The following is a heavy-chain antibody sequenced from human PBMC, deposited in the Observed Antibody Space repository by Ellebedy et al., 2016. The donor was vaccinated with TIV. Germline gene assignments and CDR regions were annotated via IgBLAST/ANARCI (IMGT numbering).Heavy chain of an antibody. J-gene: IGHJ1*01. CDR3: ARTDDSSSDAAEYFQH. CDR2: IYPGDSDT. V-gene: IGHV5-51*01. CDR1: GYSFTSYW. Sequence: GESLKISCKGSGYSFTSYWIGWVRQMPGKGLEWMGIIYPGDSDTRYSPSFQGQVTISADKSISTAYLQWSSLKASDTAMYSCARTDDSSSDAAEYFQHWGQGTLVTVSS. D-gene: IGHD3-22*01.